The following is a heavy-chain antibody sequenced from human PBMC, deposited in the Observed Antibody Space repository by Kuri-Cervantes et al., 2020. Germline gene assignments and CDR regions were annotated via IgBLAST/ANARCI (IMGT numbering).Heavy chain of an antibody. CDR3: ARVRRGTTAIEYWYFDL. V-gene: IGHV4-34*01. J-gene: IGHJ2*01. CDR1: GGSFSNYY. D-gene: IGHD4-17*01. Sequence: SETLSLTCAVYGGSFSNYYWNWIRQPPGKGLEWIGEINHRGTTNYNPSLKSRVTISIDTSKNQFSLKLSSVTAADTAVYYCARVRRGTTAIEYWYFDLWGRGTLVTVSS. CDR2: INHRGTT.